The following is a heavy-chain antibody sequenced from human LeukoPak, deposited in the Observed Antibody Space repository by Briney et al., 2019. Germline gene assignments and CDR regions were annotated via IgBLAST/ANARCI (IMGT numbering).Heavy chain of an antibody. V-gene: IGHV4-59*06. CDR2: IYYSGST. J-gene: IGHJ6*02. Sequence: PSETLSLTCTVSGGSISSYYWSWIRQHPGKGLEWIGYIYYSGSTYYNPSLKSRVTISVDTSKNQFSLKLSSVTAADTAVYYCARAPRITIFGVVIEHYYYYYGMDVWGQGTTVTVSS. CDR3: ARAPRITIFGVVIEHYYYYYGMDV. CDR1: GGSISSYY. D-gene: IGHD3-3*01.